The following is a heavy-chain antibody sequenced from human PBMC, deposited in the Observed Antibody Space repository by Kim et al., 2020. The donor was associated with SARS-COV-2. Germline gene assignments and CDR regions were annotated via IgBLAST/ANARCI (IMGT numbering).Heavy chain of an antibody. CDR1: GFTFSSYG. CDR3: AKEYYGSGKSAFDI. D-gene: IGHD3-10*01. J-gene: IGHJ3*02. V-gene: IGHV3-30*18. CDR2: ISYDGSNK. Sequence: GGSLRLSCAASGFTFSSYGMHWVRQAPGKGLEWVAVISYDGSNKYYADSVKGRFTISRDNSKNTLYLQMNSLRAEDTAVYYCAKEYYGSGKSAFDICGQGTMVTVSS.